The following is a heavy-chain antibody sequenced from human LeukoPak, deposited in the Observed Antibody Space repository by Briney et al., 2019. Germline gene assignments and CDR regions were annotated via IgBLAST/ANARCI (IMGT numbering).Heavy chain of an antibody. CDR3: ARDHSSGLYYFDY. J-gene: IGHJ4*02. V-gene: IGHV1-69*13. Sequence: SVKVSCKASGNTFTSYGISWVRQAPGQGLEWMGGIIPIFGTANYAQKFQGRVTITADESTSTAYMELSSLRSEDTAVYYCARDHSSGLYYFDYWGQGTLVTVSS. CDR2: IIPIFGTA. CDR1: GNTFTSYG. D-gene: IGHD6-19*01.